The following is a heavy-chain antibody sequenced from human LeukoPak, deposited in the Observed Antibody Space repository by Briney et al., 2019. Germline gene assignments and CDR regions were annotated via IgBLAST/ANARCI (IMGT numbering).Heavy chain of an antibody. CDR2: ISWDAGST. D-gene: IGHD6-13*01. V-gene: IGHV3-43D*03. J-gene: IGHJ4*02. CDR3: AKSLYSSNWRLGLDY. Sequence: GGSLRLSCIASGFTFDDFAMHWVRQAPGKGLEWVSLISWDAGSTSYADSVKGRFSISRDNSKNSLYLQMNSLRAEDSALYYCAKSLYSSNWRLGLDYWGQGTLVTVSS. CDR1: GFTFDDFA.